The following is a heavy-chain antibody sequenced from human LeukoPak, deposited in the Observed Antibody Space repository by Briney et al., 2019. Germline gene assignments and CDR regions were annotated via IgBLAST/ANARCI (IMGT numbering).Heavy chain of an antibody. CDR1: GYSFTSYW. D-gene: IGHD4-23*01. V-gene: IGHV5-51*01. CDR2: IYPGDSDT. J-gene: IGHJ5*02. CDR3: ARQDSVNLNWFDP. Sequence: GESLKLSCKGSGYSFTSYWIGWVRQMPGEGLEWMGIIYPGDSDTRYSPSFQGQVTISADKSISTAYLQWSSLKASDTAMYYCARQDSVNLNWFDPWGQGTLVTVSS.